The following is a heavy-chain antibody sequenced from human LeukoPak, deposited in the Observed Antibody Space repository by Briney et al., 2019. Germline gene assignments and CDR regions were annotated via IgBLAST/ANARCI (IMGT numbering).Heavy chain of an antibody. V-gene: IGHV3-23*01. J-gene: IGHJ4*02. Sequence: GGSLRLSCAASGFTFSSYAMSWVRQAPGKGLEWVSVISGSGGSTYYADSVKGRFTISRDNSKNTLYLQMNSLRAEDTAVYYCAKLNGSGSYYISPYYFDDWGQGTLVTVSS. CDR3: AKLNGSGSYYISPYYFDD. CDR1: GFTFSSYA. CDR2: ISGSGGST. D-gene: IGHD3-10*01.